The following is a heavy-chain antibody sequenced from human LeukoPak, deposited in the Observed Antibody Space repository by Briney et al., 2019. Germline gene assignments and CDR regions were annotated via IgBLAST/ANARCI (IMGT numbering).Heavy chain of an antibody. CDR1: GGSFSGYY. CDR2: INHSGST. J-gene: IGHJ4*02. Sequence: SETPSLTCAVYGGSFSGYYWSWIRRPPGKGLEWIGEINHSGSTNYNPSLKSRVTISVDTSKNQFSLKLSSVTAADTAVYYCARHPLYSYGSGFFDYWGQGTLVTVSS. CDR3: ARHPLYSYGSGFFDY. V-gene: IGHV4-34*01. D-gene: IGHD5-18*01.